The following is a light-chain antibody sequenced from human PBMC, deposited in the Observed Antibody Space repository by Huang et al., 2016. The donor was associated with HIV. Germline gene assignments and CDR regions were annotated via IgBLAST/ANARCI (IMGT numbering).Light chain of an antibody. V-gene: IGKV3-15*01. CDR3: QQYDNWPPWT. CDR1: RSVSRN. CDR2: DAS. J-gene: IGKJ1*01. Sequence: EIVMTQSPATLPVSPGGRVTLSCRASRSVSRNLAWYQQKPGQSPRLLIYDASTRATGVPVRFSGSGSGTEFTLTISSLQSEDFAVYYGQQYDNWPPWTFGQGTKVEIK.